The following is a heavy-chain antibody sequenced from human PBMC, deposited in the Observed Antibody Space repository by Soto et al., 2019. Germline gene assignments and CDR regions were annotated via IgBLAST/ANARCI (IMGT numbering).Heavy chain of an antibody. CDR2: IYYSGST. V-gene: IGHV4-59*12. Sequence: SSETLSLTCTVSGGSISSYYWSWIRQPPGKGLEWIGYIYYSGSTNYNPSLKSRVTISVDTSKNQFSLKLSSVTAADTAVYYCASGQQLVRNYWGQGTLVTVS. CDR3: ASGQQLVRNY. J-gene: IGHJ4*02. D-gene: IGHD6-13*01. CDR1: GGSISSYY.